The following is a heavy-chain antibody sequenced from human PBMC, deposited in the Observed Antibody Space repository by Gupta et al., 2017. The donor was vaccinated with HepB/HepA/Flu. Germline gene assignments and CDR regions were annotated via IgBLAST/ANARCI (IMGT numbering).Heavy chain of an antibody. V-gene: IGHV3-23*01. CDR3: AKDPYGSNSPPLDY. CDR1: GFTFTNHI. Sequence: EVQLLESGGGLAQPGGSLRLSCAASGFTFTNHIMTWVRQAPGKGLEWVSGGSGSGDTTDYADSVKGRFTISRDNSRNTVYLQMNSLRVEDTAVYYCAKDPYGSNSPPLDYWGQGILVTVSA. D-gene: IGHD4/OR15-4a*01. CDR2: GSGSGDTT. J-gene: IGHJ4*02.